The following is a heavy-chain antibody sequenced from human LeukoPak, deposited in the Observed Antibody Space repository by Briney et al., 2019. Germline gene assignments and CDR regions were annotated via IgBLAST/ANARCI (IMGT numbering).Heavy chain of an antibody. Sequence: NPSETLSLTCTVSGGSISSYYWSWIRQPPGKGPEWIGYIHYSGSTDYNPSLKSRVTMSVDTSRNQFSLKLTSVTAADTAVYYCARGDYSTAWKTDYWGQGTLVTVSS. J-gene: IGHJ4*02. CDR1: GGSISSYY. CDR3: ARGDYSTAWKTDY. CDR2: IHYSGST. V-gene: IGHV4-59*01. D-gene: IGHD5-12*01.